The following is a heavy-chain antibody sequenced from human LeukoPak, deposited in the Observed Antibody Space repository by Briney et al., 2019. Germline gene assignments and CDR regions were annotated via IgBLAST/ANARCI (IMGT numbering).Heavy chain of an antibody. J-gene: IGHJ5*02. D-gene: IGHD2-2*01. Sequence: PSETLSLTCTVSGYSISSGYYWGWIRQPPGKGLEWIGSIYHSGSTYYNPSLKSRVTISVDTSKNQFSLKLSSVTAADTAVYYCARSSTRRRRFDPWGQGTLVTVSS. V-gene: IGHV4-38-2*02. CDR2: IYHSGST. CDR1: GYSISSGYY. CDR3: ARSSTRRRRFDP.